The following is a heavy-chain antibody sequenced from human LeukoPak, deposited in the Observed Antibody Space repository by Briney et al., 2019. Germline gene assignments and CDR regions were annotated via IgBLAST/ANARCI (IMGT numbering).Heavy chain of an antibody. D-gene: IGHD3-10*01. V-gene: IGHV3-21*01. J-gene: IGHJ6*03. Sequence: GGSLRLSCAASGFTFSSYSMNWVRQAPGKGLEWVSSISSSSSYIYYADSVKGRFTISRDNAKNSLYLQMNSLRAEDTAGYYCARGVYGSGSCMYYYYMDVWGKGTTVTVSS. CDR3: ARGVYGSGSCMYYYYMDV. CDR2: ISSSSSYI. CDR1: GFTFSSYS.